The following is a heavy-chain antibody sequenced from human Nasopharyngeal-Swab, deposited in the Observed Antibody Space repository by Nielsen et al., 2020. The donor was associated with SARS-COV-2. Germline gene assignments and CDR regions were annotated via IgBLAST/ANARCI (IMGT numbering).Heavy chain of an antibody. D-gene: IGHD4-17*01. Sequence: MRQMPGKGLEWVSSISSSSSYIYYADSVKGRFTISRDNAKNSLYLQMNSLRAEDTAVYYCARGGPYGLMLLISSAFDIWGQGTMVTVSS. CDR3: ARGGPYGLMLLISSAFDI. J-gene: IGHJ3*02. V-gene: IGHV3-21*01. CDR2: ISSSSSYI.